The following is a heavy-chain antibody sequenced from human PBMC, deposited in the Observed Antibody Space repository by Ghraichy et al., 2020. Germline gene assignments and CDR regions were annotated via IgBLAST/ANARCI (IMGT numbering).Heavy chain of an antibody. CDR1: GFTFSSYD. D-gene: IGHD3-10*01. CDR3: ARGDGSGSYYTNDAFDF. Sequence: GGSLRLSCAASGFTFSSYDMHWVRQATGKGLEWVSAIGTAGDTYYPGSVKGRFTISRENAKNSLYLQMNSLRAGDTAVYYCARGDGSGSYYTNDAFDFWGQGTMVTVSS. CDR2: IGTAGDT. J-gene: IGHJ3*01. V-gene: IGHV3-13*01.